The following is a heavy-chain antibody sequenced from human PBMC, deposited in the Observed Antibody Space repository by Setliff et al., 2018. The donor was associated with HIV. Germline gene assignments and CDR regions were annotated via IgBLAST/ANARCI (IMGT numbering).Heavy chain of an antibody. J-gene: IGHJ4*02. V-gene: IGHV4-30-4*08. D-gene: IGHD6-19*01. CDR1: GGSISNSRYY. Sequence: PSETLSLTCTVSGGSISNSRYYWSWIRQPPGKGLEWIAYFMYTDIHYVNYLNYRNPSLASRLSISVDKSKNQFSLTLSSVTAADTAVYYCARARSDWYNVRPYYFDLWGQGTPVTVSS. CDR3: ARARSDWYNVRPYYFDL. CDR2: IHYVNYLN.